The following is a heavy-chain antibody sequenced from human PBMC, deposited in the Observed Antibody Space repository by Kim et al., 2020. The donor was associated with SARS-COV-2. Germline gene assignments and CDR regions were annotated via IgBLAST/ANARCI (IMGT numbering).Heavy chain of an antibody. CDR2: IYYSGST. CDR3: ARDGNYNWNVYYYYGMDV. V-gene: IGHV4-39*07. J-gene: IGHJ6*02. CDR1: GGSISSSSYY. Sequence: SETLSLTCTVSGGSISSSSYYWGWIRQPPGKGLEWIGSIYYSGSTYYNPSLKSRVTISVDTSKNQFSLKLSSVTAADTAVYYCARDGNYNWNVYYYYGMDVWGQGTTVTVSS. D-gene: IGHD1-20*01.